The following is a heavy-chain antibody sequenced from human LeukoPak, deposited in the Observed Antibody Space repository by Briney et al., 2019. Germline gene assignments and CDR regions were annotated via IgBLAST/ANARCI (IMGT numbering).Heavy chain of an antibody. CDR3: ARGSKYSSSWYDY. V-gene: IGHV1-2*06. CDR1: GYTLTGYY. Sequence: ASVKVSCKASGYTLTGYYMHWVRQAPGQGLEWMGRINPNSGGTNYAQKFQGRVTMTRDTSISTAYMELSRLRSDDTAVYYCARGSKYSSSWYDYWGQGTLVTVSS. D-gene: IGHD6-6*01. J-gene: IGHJ4*02. CDR2: INPNSGGT.